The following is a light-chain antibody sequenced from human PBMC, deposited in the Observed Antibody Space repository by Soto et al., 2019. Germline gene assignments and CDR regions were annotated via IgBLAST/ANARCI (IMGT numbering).Light chain of an antibody. CDR1: QSVSSSY. V-gene: IGKV3-20*01. J-gene: IGKJ3*01. Sequence: EIVLTQAPGTLSLSRGERATLSCRASQSVSSSYLAWYQQKPGQAPRLLIYGASSRATGIPDRFSGRGSGTDLTLTISRLEPEDFAVYYCQQYCSSLFNFGTGTKVHI. CDR3: QQYCSSLFN. CDR2: GAS.